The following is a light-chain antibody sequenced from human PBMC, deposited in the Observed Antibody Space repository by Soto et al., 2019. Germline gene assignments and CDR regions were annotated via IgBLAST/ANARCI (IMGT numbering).Light chain of an antibody. V-gene: IGKV2-30*01. CDR1: DSLVYSDGNTY. J-gene: IGKJ1*01. CDR3: MQFTHWPWT. Sequence: DVVMTPSPLSLPFTLGQPSSISCRSCDSLVYSDGNTYLNWFQRRPGQSPRRLIYKVSDRDSGVPDRFRGSGSGTDFTLNISRVEAEDVGVYYCMQFTHWPWTFGQGTKVDIK. CDR2: KVS.